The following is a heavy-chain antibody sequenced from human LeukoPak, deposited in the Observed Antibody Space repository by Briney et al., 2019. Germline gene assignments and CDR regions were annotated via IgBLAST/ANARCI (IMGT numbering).Heavy chain of an antibody. V-gene: IGHV4-34*01. D-gene: IGHD3-3*01. CDR1: GGSFSGYY. J-gene: IGHJ5*02. CDR2: INHSGST. Sequence: SETLSLTCAVYGGSFSGYYWSWIRQPPGKGLEWIGEINHSGSTNYNPSLKSRVTISVDTSKDQFSLKLSSVTAADTAVYYCARGHTYYDFWSGYYKSRFDPWGKGTLVTVSS. CDR3: ARGHTYYDFWSGYYKSRFDP.